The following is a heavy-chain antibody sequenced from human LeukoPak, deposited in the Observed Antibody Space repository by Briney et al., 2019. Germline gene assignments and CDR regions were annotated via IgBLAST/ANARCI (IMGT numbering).Heavy chain of an antibody. CDR3: ARRAGAYSHPYDY. J-gene: IGHJ4*02. Sequence: TGRSLRLSCAASGFIFSSYGMHWVRQAPGKGLEWVSFIYSSVTHYSDSVQGRFTISRDNSRNTLFLQMNSLRAEDTAVYYCARRAGAYSHPYDYWGQGTLVTVSS. V-gene: IGHV3-53*01. CDR2: IYSSVT. CDR1: GFIFSSYG. D-gene: IGHD4/OR15-4a*01.